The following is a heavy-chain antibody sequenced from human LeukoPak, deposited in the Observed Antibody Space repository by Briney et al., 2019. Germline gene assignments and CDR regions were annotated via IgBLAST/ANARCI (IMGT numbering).Heavy chain of an antibody. D-gene: IGHD5-18*01. CDR3: AREPREGYSYALGAFDI. V-gene: IGHV4-59*02. Sequence: GSLRLSCAASGFTVSSNYMSWIRQPPGKGLEWIGYIYYSGSTNYNPSLKSRVTISVDTSKNQFSLKLSSVTAADTAVYYCAREPREGYSYALGAFDIWGQGTMVTVSS. J-gene: IGHJ3*02. CDR2: IYYSGST. CDR1: GFTVSSNY.